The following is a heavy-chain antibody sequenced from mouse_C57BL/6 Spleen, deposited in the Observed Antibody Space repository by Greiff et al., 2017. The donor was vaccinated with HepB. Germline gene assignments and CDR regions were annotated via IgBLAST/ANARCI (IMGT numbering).Heavy chain of an antibody. CDR2: IYPGDGDT. CDR3: AREYYGSSYYWYFDV. CDR1: GYAFSSYW. J-gene: IGHJ1*03. D-gene: IGHD1-1*01. Sequence: QVQLQQSGAELVKPGASVKISCKASGYAFSSYWMNWVKQRPGKGLEWIGQIYPGDGDTNYNGKFKGKATLTADKSSSTAYMQLSSLTSEDSAVYFCAREYYGSSYYWYFDVGGTGTTVTVSS. V-gene: IGHV1-80*01.